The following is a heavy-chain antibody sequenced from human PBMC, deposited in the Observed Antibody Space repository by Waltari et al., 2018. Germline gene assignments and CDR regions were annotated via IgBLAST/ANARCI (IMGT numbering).Heavy chain of an antibody. CDR3: ARDSGYSSSWYDTPYFDY. V-gene: IGHV4-4*07. J-gene: IGHJ4*02. Sequence: QVQLQESGPGLVKPSETLSLTCTVSGGSISSYYWSWIRQPAGKGLEWIGRIYTSGSTNYTPSLKSRVTMSVDTSKNQFSLKLSSVTAADTAVYYCARDSGYSSSWYDTPYFDYWGQGTLVTVSS. CDR1: GGSISSYY. CDR2: IYTSGST. D-gene: IGHD6-13*01.